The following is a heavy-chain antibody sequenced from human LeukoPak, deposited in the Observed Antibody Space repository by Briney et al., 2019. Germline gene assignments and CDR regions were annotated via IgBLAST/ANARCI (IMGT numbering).Heavy chain of an antibody. CDR3: AADPDYSGNGDAFDI. CDR2: INPNSGDT. Sequence: EASVKVSCKASGYNFTGYYMHWVRQAPGQGLERMGWINPNSGDTNYAQKFQERVTITRDLSTSTAYMELSSLRSEDTAVYYCAADPDYSGNGDAFDIWGRGTMVTVSS. CDR1: GYNFTGYY. V-gene: IGHV1-2*02. J-gene: IGHJ3*02. D-gene: IGHD4-23*01.